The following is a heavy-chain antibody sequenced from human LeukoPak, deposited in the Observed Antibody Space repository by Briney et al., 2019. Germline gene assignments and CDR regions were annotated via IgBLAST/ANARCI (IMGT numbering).Heavy chain of an antibody. Sequence: PSETLSLTCTVSGGSISSYYWSWIRQPAGKGLEWIGRIYTSGSTNYNPSLKSRVTMSVDTSKNQFPLKLSSVTAADTAVYYCARVGYCSGGSCYGVDYWGQGTLVTVSS. D-gene: IGHD2-15*01. CDR1: GGSISSYY. V-gene: IGHV4-4*07. CDR3: ARVGYCSGGSCYGVDY. CDR2: IYTSGST. J-gene: IGHJ4*02.